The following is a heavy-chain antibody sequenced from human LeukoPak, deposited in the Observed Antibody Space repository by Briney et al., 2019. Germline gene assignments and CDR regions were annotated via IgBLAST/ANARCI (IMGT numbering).Heavy chain of an antibody. CDR1: GFTFSSYA. CDR3: ANYPYCSSTSCYDY. V-gene: IGHV3-30*04. Sequence: GRTLRLSCAASGFTFSSYAMHWVRQAPGKGLEWVALIPYDGSNKYYADSVKGRFTVSRDNSKNTLYLQMNSLRAEDTAVYYCANYPYCSSTSCYDYWGQGTLVTVSS. J-gene: IGHJ4*02. CDR2: IPYDGSNK. D-gene: IGHD2-2*01.